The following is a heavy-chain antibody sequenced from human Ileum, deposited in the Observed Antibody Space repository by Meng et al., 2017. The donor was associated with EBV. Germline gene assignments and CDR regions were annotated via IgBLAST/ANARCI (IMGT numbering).Heavy chain of an antibody. J-gene: IGHJ5*02. V-gene: IGHV4-39*01. Sequence: QRQERGPGPVRPSVTLSLTCTFSGGPINSSSYYGGGIRQPPGKGLEWIGSIYYSGRTYYNPSLKSRVTISVDTSKNQFSLKLSSVTAADTAVYYCARPIAAAGWFDPWGKGTLVTVSS. D-gene: IGHD6-13*01. CDR1: GGPINSSSYY. CDR2: IYYSGRT. CDR3: ARPIAAAGWFDP.